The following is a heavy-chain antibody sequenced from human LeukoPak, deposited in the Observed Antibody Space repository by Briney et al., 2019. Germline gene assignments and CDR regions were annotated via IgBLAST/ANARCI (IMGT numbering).Heavy chain of an antibody. V-gene: IGHV1-18*04. D-gene: IGHD2-2*01. CDR3: ARDIVVVPAVPYYGMDV. CDR2: ISAYNGNT. CDR1: GYTFTSYG. Sequence: ASVKVYCKASGYTFTSYGISWVRQAPGQGLEWMGWISAYNGNTNYAQKLQGRVTMTTDTSTSTAYMELRSLRSDDTAVYYCARDIVVVPAVPYYGMDVWGKGTTVTVSS. J-gene: IGHJ6*04.